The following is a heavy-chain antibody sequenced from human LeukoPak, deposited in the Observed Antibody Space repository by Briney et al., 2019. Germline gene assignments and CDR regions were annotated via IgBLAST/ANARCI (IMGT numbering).Heavy chain of an antibody. J-gene: IGHJ4*02. CDR3: FREYSAGDY. D-gene: IGHD2/OR15-2a*01. V-gene: IGHV1-2*02. CDR1: GYTFTGYY. Sequence: ASVKVSCKTSGYTFTGYYMHWVRQAPGQGLEWMGWINPDRGDTHYGQNFQGRVTSTTDTSISTAYMEVNILRSDDTAVYYCFREYSAGDYWGQGTLVTVSS. CDR2: INPDRGDT.